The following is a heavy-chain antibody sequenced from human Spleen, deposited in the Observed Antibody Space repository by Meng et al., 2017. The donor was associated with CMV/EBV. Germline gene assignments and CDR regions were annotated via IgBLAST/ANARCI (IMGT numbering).Heavy chain of an antibody. CDR3: AKESVGGFDP. J-gene: IGHJ5*02. Sequence: SLKISCAASGFTFSSYDMHWVRQVPGKGLEWVSGISWNSDNRGYADSVKGRFTISRDNTKNSLYLQMNSLRAEDTALYYCAKESVGGFDPWGQGTLVTVSS. D-gene: IGHD4-17*01. V-gene: IGHV3-9*01. CDR2: ISWNSDNR. CDR1: GFTFSSYD.